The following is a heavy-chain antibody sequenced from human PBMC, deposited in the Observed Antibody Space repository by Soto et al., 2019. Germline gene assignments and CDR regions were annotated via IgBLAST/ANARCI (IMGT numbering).Heavy chain of an antibody. CDR2: ISGNNGKT. CDR3: ARDVYPLAYCFDY. V-gene: IGHV1-18*01. J-gene: IGHJ4*02. CDR1: GYTFTNHG. Sequence: QVQLVQSGAEVRKPGASVKVSCKASGYTFTNHGISWIRQAPGQGLEWLGWISGNNGKTKYAQRLQGRVTMTTDTSTNTAYMELRSLVSDDTAVYYCARDVYPLAYCFDYWGQGTLVTVSS.